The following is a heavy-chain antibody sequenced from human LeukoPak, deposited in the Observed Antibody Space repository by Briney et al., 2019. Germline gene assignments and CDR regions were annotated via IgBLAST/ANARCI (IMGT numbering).Heavy chain of an antibody. CDR2: INPNSGGT. CDR1: GYTFTGYY. J-gene: IGHJ4*02. CDR3: ARGLTMIVVVMGY. V-gene: IGHV1-2*02. Sequence: ASVKVSCKASGYTFTGYYMHWVRQAPGQGLEWMGWINPNSGGTNYAQKFQGRVTMTRDTSISTAYMELSRLRSDDTAVYYCARGLTMIVVVMGYWGQGTLVTVSS. D-gene: IGHD3-22*01.